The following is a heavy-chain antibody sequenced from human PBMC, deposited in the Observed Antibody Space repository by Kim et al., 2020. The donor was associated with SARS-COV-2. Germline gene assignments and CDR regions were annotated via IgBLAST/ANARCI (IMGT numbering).Heavy chain of an antibody. Sequence: GGSLRLSCAASGFTFSSYAMHWVRQAPGKGLEWVAVISYDGSNKYYADSVKGRFIISRHNSKNTLYLQMNSLRAEDTAVYYCARDVGSSMDVWGQGTTVTVSS. V-gene: IGHV3-30*04. J-gene: IGHJ6*02. CDR3: ARDVGSSMDV. CDR1: GFTFSSYA. D-gene: IGHD2-2*01. CDR2: ISYDGSNK.